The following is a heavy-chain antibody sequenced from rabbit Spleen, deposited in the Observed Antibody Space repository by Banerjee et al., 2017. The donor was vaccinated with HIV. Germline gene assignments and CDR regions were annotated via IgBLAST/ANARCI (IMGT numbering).Heavy chain of an antibody. Sequence: QQQLEESGGGLVKPGGTLTLTCKASGFSFNSGYDMCWVRQAPGKGLEWIACISAGSTGSTYYANWPKGRFTISKTSSTTVTLQMTSLTVADTATYFCARNYVNAFDPWGQGTLVTVS. D-gene: IGHD1-1*01. V-gene: IGHV1S45*01. J-gene: IGHJ2*01. CDR2: ISAGSTGST. CDR3: ARNYVNAFDP. CDR1: GFSFNSGYD.